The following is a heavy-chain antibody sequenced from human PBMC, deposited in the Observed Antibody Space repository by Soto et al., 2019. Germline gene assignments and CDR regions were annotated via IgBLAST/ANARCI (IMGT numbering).Heavy chain of an antibody. V-gene: IGHV4-31*03. J-gene: IGHJ6*02. Sequence: QVQLQESGPGLVKPSQTLSLTCTVSGGSISSGGYYWSWIRQHPGKGLEWIGDIYYSGSTYYNPSLKSRVTISVDTSKNQFSLKLSSVTAADTAVYYCARDFSSSHDYYYYDMDVWGHGTTVTVSS. CDR1: GGSISSGGYY. D-gene: IGHD6-6*01. CDR3: ARDFSSSHDYYYYDMDV. CDR2: IYYSGST.